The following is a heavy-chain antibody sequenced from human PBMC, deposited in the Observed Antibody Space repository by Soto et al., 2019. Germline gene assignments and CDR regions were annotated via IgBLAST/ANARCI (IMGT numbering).Heavy chain of an antibody. CDR3: ARGITLPTPLDY. V-gene: IGHV4-59*01. CDR1: GGSISSYY. CDR2: IYYSGST. J-gene: IGHJ4*02. D-gene: IGHD1-20*01. Sequence: SETLSLTCTLSGGSISSYYWSWIRQPPGKGLEGIGYIYYSGSTNYNPSLKSRVTISVDTSASTAYMELSSLRSEDTAVYYCARGITLPTPLDYWGQGTLVTVSS.